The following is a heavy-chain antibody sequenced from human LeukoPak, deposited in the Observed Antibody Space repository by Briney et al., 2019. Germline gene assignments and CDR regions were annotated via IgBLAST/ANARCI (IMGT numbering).Heavy chain of an antibody. CDR3: AKGGYYDVLDY. V-gene: IGHV4-34*01. CDR2: ISHSGTT. J-gene: IGHJ4*02. D-gene: IGHD3-10*02. Sequence: PSETLSLTCAVYGGSFSGFYWSWIRQPPGKGLEWIGEISHSGTTYYNPSLKSRVTVSVDTSKNQFSLKLSSVTAADTAVYYCAKGGYYDVLDYWGQGTLVTVSS. CDR1: GGSFSGFY.